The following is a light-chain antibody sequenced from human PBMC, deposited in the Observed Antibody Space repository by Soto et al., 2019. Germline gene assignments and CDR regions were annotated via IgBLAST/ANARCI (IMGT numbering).Light chain of an antibody. CDR2: DVA. Sequence: QAVLTQPASVSGSPGQSITISFTGTSSDVGGYNYVYWYQHHPVKVPKLLIYDVANRPSGVSDRFSGSKSGNTASLTISGLQAEDEADYYCNSYTGSSTYVFGTGTKVTVL. V-gene: IGLV2-14*03. CDR1: SSDVGGYNY. J-gene: IGLJ1*01. CDR3: NSYTGSSTYV.